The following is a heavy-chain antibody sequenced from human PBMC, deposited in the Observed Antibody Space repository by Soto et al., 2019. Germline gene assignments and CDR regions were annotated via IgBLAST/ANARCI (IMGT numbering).Heavy chain of an antibody. CDR2: ILHDGNNK. CDR3: ARDDEGGSYCDLGY. V-gene: IGHV3-30-3*01. D-gene: IGHD3-10*01. CDR1: GFTFSNYI. Sequence: QVQLVESGGGVVQPGRSLRLSCAASGFTFSNYIMHWVRQAPGKGLEWVAIILHDGNNKYYADSVKGRFTISRDNSKNTLYLQMNRLRNEDTAIYSCARDDEGGSYCDLGYWGQGTLVTVSS. J-gene: IGHJ4*02.